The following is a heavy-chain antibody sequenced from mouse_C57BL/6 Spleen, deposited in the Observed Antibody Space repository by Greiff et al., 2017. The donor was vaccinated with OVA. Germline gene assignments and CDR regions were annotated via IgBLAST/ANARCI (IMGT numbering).Heavy chain of an antibody. D-gene: IGHD1-1*01. Sequence: VQLKQSGPVLVKPGASVKMSCKASGYTFTDYYMNWVKQSHGKSLEWIGVINPYNGGTSYNQKFKGKATLTVDNSSSTAYMELNSLTSEDSAVYYCASNASSPLYAMDYWGQGTSVTVSS. CDR1: GYTFTDYY. CDR3: ASNASSPLYAMDY. J-gene: IGHJ4*01. V-gene: IGHV1-19*01. CDR2: INPYNGGT.